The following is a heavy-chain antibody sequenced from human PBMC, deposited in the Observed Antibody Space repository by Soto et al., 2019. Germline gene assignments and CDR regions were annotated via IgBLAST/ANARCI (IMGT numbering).Heavy chain of an antibody. V-gene: IGHV3-21*01. CDR2: ISSSSSYI. Sequence: GGSLRLSCAASGFTFSSYAMHWVRQAPGKGLEWVSSISSSSSYIYYADSVKGRFTISRDNAKNSLYLQMNSLRAEDTAVYYCARDRRSYDSSGYYYLHAFDIWGQGTMVTVSS. CDR3: ARDRRSYDSSGYYYLHAFDI. CDR1: GFTFSSYA. D-gene: IGHD3-22*01. J-gene: IGHJ3*02.